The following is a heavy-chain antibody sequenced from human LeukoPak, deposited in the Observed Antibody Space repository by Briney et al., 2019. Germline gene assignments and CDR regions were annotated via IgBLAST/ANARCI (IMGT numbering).Heavy chain of an antibody. Sequence: PGGSLRLSCAASGFTFSRHWMSWVRQAPGKGLEWVTFIRYDGSNKYYADSVKGRFTISRDDSKNTLYLQMNSLRAEDTAVYYCAKDLGMSRTDFWSGSDYWGQGTLVTVSS. CDR2: IRYDGSNK. D-gene: IGHD3-3*01. CDR1: GFTFSRHW. J-gene: IGHJ4*02. V-gene: IGHV3-30*02. CDR3: AKDLGMSRTDFWSGSDY.